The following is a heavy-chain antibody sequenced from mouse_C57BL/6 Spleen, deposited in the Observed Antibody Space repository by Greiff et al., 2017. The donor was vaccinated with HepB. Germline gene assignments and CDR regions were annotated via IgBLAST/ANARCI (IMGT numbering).Heavy chain of an antibody. Sequence: QVQLQQSGAELVKPGASVKVSCKASGYTFTSYWMHWVKQRPGQGLEWIGRIHPSDSDTNYNQKFKGKATLTVDKSSSTAYMQLSSLTSEDSAVYYCAAYYGSSPAWFAYWGQGTLVTVSA. V-gene: IGHV1-74*01. CDR2: IHPSDSDT. D-gene: IGHD1-1*01. J-gene: IGHJ3*01. CDR3: AAYYGSSPAWFAY. CDR1: GYTFTSYW.